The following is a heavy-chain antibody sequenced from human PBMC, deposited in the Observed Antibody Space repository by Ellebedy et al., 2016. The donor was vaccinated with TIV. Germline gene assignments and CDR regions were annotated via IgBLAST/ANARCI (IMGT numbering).Heavy chain of an antibody. CDR1: GGSISTHY. CDR3: ARREKMTSWDEGNWFDP. CDR2: VYYSWST. V-gene: IGHV4-59*08. J-gene: IGHJ5*02. D-gene: IGHD2-2*01. Sequence: MPGGSLRLSCTVSGGSISTHYWNWIRQPPGKGLEWIGYVYYSWSTNYNPSLKSRVTISVDTSKNQFSLRFTSVTAADTAVYYCARREKMTSWDEGNWFDPWGQGTLVTVSS.